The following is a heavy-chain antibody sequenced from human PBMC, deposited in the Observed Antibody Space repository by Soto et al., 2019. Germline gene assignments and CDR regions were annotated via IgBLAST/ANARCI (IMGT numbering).Heavy chain of an antibody. CDR2: SWFDGSIA. CDR3: ARDGARIDSSGKFDY. D-gene: IGHD3-22*01. Sequence: SLRLSCVASGFKFTDHGLNWVRQTPGKGLEWVAISWFDGSIAYYAESVKGRFTISRDDSRNTVYLHMNSLRGEDTAMYYCARDGARIDSSGKFDYWGQGTQVTVSS. V-gene: IGHV3-33*01. J-gene: IGHJ4*02. CDR1: GFKFTDHG.